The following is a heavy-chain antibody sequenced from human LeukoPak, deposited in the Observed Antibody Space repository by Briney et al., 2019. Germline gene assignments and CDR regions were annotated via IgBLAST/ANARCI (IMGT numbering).Heavy chain of an antibody. CDR2: IWYDGSNK. Sequence: GGSLRLSCAASGFTFSSYGMHWVRQAPGKGLEWVPVIWYDGSNKYYADSVKGRFTISRDNSKNTLYLQMNSLRAEDTAVYYCARDGVGVYYYDSSGWDTWGQGTLVTVSS. V-gene: IGHV3-33*01. CDR1: GFTFSSYG. J-gene: IGHJ4*02. D-gene: IGHD3-22*01. CDR3: ARDGVGVYYYDSSGWDT.